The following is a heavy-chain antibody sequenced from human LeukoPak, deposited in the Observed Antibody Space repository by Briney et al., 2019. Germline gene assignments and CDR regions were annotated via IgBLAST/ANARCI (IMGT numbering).Heavy chain of an antibody. V-gene: IGHV3-48*02. CDR2: ISSSSSTI. Sequence: GGSLRLSCAASGFTFSSSNMNWVRQAPGKGLEWVSYISSSSSTIYYADSVKGRFTISRDNAKNSLYLQMSSLRDEDTAVYYCARDSTYTMDLWGRGTTVTVSS. D-gene: IGHD2/OR15-2a*01. J-gene: IGHJ6*02. CDR3: ARDSTYTMDL. CDR1: GFTFSSSN.